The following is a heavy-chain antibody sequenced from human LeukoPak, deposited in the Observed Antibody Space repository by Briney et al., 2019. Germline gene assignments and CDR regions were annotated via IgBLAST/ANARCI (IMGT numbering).Heavy chain of an antibody. V-gene: IGHV3-23*01. CDR2: ISGSGNRT. Sequence: PGGSLRLSCAASGFTFSSYAMTWVRQAPGKGLEWVSAISGSGNRTSYADSVKGRFTISRDNSKNTLYLQMNSLRAEDTAIYYCAKVPYESSGYYYLDYWGQGTLVTVSS. CDR3: AKVPYESSGYYYLDY. D-gene: IGHD3-22*01. J-gene: IGHJ4*02. CDR1: GFTFSSYA.